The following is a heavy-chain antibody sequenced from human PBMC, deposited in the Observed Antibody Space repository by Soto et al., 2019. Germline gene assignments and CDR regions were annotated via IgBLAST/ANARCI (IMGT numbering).Heavy chain of an antibody. CDR3: ARRIAVAGTGDYYYYGMDV. J-gene: IGHJ6*02. V-gene: IGHV1-69*13. Sequence: SVKVSCKASGGTFSSYAISWVRQAPGQGLEWMGGIIPIFGTANYAQKFQGRVTITADESTSTAYMELSSLRSEDTAVYYCARRIAVAGTGDYYYYGMDVRGQGTTVTVSS. CDR1: GGTFSSYA. CDR2: IIPIFGTA. D-gene: IGHD6-19*01.